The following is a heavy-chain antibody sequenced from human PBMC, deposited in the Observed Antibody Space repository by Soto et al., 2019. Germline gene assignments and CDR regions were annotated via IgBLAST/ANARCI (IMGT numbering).Heavy chain of an antibody. CDR2: IYYSGST. D-gene: IGHD3-22*01. CDR1: GGSISSGGYY. Sequence: SETLSLTCTVSGGSISSGGYYWSWIRQHPGKGLEWIGYIYYSGSTYYNPSLKSRVTISVDTSKNQFSLKLSSVTATDTAVYYCARRDYYDSSGYYYEWYFDYWGQGTLVTVSS. CDR3: ARRDYYDSSGYYYEWYFDY. V-gene: IGHV4-31*03. J-gene: IGHJ4*02.